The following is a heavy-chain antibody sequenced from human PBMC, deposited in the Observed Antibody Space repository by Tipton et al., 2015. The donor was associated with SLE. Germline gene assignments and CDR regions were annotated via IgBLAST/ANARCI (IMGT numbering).Heavy chain of an antibody. CDR3: ARGGFYPGSGNQYYFDY. CDR2: LTWDSAGF. J-gene: IGHJ4*02. D-gene: IGHD3-10*01. CDR1: GVPFDCHA. Sequence: SLRLSCAASGVPFDCHALHWVRHAPGTGLAWIAGLTWDSAGFGSLDSVKGRLTISRDNAKNSLYLQMNSLRSEETAFYYCARGGFYPGSGNQYYFDYWGRGTLVTVSS. V-gene: IGHV3-9*01.